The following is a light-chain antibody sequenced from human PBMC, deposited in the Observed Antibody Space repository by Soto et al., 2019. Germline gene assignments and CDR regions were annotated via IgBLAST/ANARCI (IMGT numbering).Light chain of an antibody. CDR2: EVS. Sequence: QSALTQPASVSGSPGQSITISCTGTSSDVGGYNYVSWYQQHPGKAPKLLIYEVSNRPSGVSNRFSGSKSGNTASLTISGLQDEDEADYYCTSYGSSSSSGLFGNGTKVTV. J-gene: IGLJ1*01. V-gene: IGLV2-14*01. CDR1: SSDVGGYNY. CDR3: TSYGSSSSSGL.